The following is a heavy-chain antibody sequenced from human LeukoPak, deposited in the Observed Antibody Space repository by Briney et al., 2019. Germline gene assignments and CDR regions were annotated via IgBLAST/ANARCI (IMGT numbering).Heavy chain of an antibody. CDR3: GKASSGYYSAILH. CDR2: INEDGGEI. Sequence: GGSLRLSCAASGFTFSNSWMTWVRQAPKKGLEWVASINEDGGEIHYVDSVKGRFTISRDNAKNSLYLQMDSLRAEDTAFYYCGKASSGYYSAILHWGQGTLVTVSS. CDR1: GFTFSNSW. V-gene: IGHV3-7*03. J-gene: IGHJ4*02. D-gene: IGHD3-22*01.